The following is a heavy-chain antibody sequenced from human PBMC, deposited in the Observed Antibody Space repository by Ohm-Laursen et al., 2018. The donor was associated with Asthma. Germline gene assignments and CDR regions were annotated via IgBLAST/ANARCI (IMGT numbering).Heavy chain of an antibody. Sequence: SLRLSCSASGFTFSDYGMHWVRQAPGKGLEWVAIISSDGSNKFHAESVKGRTTPSRDNSKNTLYLEMNSLRAEDTAVYYCARRSKICYDTSHCFFDYWGQGTLVTVSS. D-gene: IGHD2-2*01. V-gene: IGHV3-30*03. J-gene: IGHJ4*02. CDR3: ARRSKICYDTSHCFFDY. CDR2: ISSDGSNK. CDR1: GFTFSDYG.